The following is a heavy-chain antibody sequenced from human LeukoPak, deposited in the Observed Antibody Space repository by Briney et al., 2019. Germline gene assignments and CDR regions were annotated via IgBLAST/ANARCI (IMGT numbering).Heavy chain of an antibody. CDR1: GFTFSSYA. V-gene: IGHV3-23*01. J-gene: IGHJ4*02. D-gene: IGHD2-2*01. CDR2: ISGSGGST. Sequence: GGSLRLSCAASGFTFSSYAMSWVRQAPGKGLEWVSAISGSGGSTYYADSVKGRFTISRDNSKNTLYLQMNSLRAEDTAVYYCAKGVKEDCSSTSCYASPFDYWGQGTLVTVPS. CDR3: AKGVKEDCSSTSCYASPFDY.